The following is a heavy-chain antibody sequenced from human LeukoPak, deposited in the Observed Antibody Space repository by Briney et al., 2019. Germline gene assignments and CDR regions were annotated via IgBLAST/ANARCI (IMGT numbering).Heavy chain of an antibody. Sequence: GGSLRLSCAASGFTFSNYGMHWVRQAPGKGLEWVAVISYDESDKYYADSVKGRFTISRDNSKNTLYLQMNNPRPEDTAVYYCAKGVVAATNAAYYGMDVWGQGTTVTVSS. CDR2: ISYDESDK. CDR3: AKGVVAATNAAYYGMDV. D-gene: IGHD2-15*01. V-gene: IGHV3-30*18. J-gene: IGHJ6*02. CDR1: GFTFSNYG.